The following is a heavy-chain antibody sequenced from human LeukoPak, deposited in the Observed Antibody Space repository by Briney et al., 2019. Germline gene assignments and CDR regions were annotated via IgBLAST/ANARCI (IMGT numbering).Heavy chain of an antibody. CDR2: IIPIFGTA. D-gene: IGHD6-13*01. J-gene: IGHJ6*02. CDR1: GGTFSSYA. V-gene: IGHV1-69*13. CDR3: ARDYGVSSSWFRNYYYGMDV. Sequence: GASVKVSCKASGGTFSSYAISWVRQAPGQGLEWMGGIIPIFGTANYAQKFQGRVTITADESTSTAHMELSSLRSEDTAVYYCARDYGVSSSWFRNYYYGMDVWGQGTTVTVSS.